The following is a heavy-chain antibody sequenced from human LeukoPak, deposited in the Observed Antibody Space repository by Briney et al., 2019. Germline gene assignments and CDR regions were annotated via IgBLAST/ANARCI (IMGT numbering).Heavy chain of an antibody. CDR1: GYIFTRYD. V-gene: IGHV1-8*01. CDR3: ARSIGRYQLLPFDY. Sequence: GASVKVSCKASGYIFTRYDINSMRPATGQGLGWMGWMNPNSGNTGYAQKFQGRVTMTRNTSISTAYMELSSLRSEDTAVYYCARSIGRYQLLPFDYWGQGTLVTVSS. D-gene: IGHD2-2*01. CDR2: MNPNSGNT. J-gene: IGHJ4*02.